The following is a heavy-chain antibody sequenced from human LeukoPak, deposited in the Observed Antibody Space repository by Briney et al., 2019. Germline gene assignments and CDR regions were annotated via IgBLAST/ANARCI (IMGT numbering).Heavy chain of an antibody. Sequence: GGSLRLSCEASGFIFSSYEMNWVRQAPGKGLEWVSYISTTGTTIYYSGSVRGRFTISRDNARNSLFLQMSSLRAEDTAVYYCARGRRDGYNYWGQGTLVTVSS. CDR1: GFIFSSYE. D-gene: IGHD5-24*01. J-gene: IGHJ4*02. CDR2: ISTTGTTI. CDR3: ARGRRDGYNY. V-gene: IGHV3-48*03.